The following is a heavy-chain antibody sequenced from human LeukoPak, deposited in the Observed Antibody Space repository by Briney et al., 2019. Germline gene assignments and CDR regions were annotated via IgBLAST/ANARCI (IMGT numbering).Heavy chain of an antibody. CDR2: IYHSGST. J-gene: IGHJ5*02. D-gene: IGHD3-10*01. CDR1: GYSISSGYY. V-gene: IGHV4-38-2*02. CDR3: ARDFSVLASGTGWFDP. Sequence: PSETLSLTCTVSGYSISSGYYWGWIRQPPGKGLEWIGSIYHSGSTYYNPSLKSRVTISVDTSKNQFSLKLSSVTAADTAVYYCARDFSVLASGTGWFDPWGQGTLVTVSS.